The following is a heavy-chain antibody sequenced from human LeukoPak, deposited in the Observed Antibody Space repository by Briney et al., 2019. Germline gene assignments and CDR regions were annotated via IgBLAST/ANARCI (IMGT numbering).Heavy chain of an antibody. CDR3: SARPGDLAFPFYY. V-gene: IGHV3-23*01. Sequence: GGSPRLSCAASGFTFDTHAMTWVRQAPGKGLEYVSLISGSGDITYYAHSLKDRFTISRDNSKTTLYLQMHSLRAEDTAMYYCSARPGDLAFPFYYWGQGTLVIVSS. CDR2: ISGSGDIT. D-gene: IGHD3-10*01. CDR1: GFTFDTHA. J-gene: IGHJ4*02.